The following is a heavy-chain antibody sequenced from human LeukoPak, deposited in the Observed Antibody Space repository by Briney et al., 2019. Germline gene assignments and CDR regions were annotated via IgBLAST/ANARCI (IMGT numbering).Heavy chain of an antibody. CDR1: GFIFSDYY. J-gene: IGHJ4*02. CDR3: ARWADYSSSFDY. Sequence: GGSLRLSCAVSGFIFSDYYMSWIRRAPGKGLEWVSYISSSGNRIYDADSVKGRFTISRDNAKNSLYLQMNSLRAEDTAVYYCARWADYSSSFDYWGQGTLVTVSS. CDR2: ISSSGNRI. D-gene: IGHD6-13*01. V-gene: IGHV3-11*01.